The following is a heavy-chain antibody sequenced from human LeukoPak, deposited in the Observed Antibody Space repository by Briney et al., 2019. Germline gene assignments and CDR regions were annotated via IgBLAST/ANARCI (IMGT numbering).Heavy chain of an antibody. Sequence: GGSLRLSYAASGFTFSSYAMSWVRQAPGKGLEWVSAISGSGGSTYYADSVKGRFTISRDNSKNTLYLQMNSLRAEDTAVYYCAKVGRSIAARWGFDYWGQGTLVTVSS. CDR2: ISGSGGST. J-gene: IGHJ4*02. CDR3: AKVGRSIAARWGFDY. CDR1: GFTFSSYA. D-gene: IGHD6-6*01. V-gene: IGHV3-23*01.